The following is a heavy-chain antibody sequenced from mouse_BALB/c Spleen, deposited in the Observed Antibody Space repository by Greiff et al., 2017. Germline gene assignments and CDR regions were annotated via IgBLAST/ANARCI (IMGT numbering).Heavy chain of an antibody. CDR2: IRLKSDNYAT. CDR3: TGEAY. J-gene: IGHJ3*01. Sequence: EVKLVESGGGLVQPGGSMKLSCVASGFTFSSYWMSWVRQSPEKGLEWVAEIRLKSDNYATHYAESVKGKFTISRDDSKSRLYLQMNSLRAEDTGIYYCTGEAYWGQGTLVTVSA. V-gene: IGHV6-6*02. CDR1: GFTFSSYW.